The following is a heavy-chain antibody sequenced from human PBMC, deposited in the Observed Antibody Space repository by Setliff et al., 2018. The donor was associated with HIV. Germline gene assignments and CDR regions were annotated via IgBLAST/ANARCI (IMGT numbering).Heavy chain of an antibody. D-gene: IGHD3-9*01. Sequence: SETLSLTCNVSGVSISSGLQYWGWVRQSPGKGLEWIGTISYSGNTYYRTSLRSRLTISKDTSKSQVILTMTNMDPVDTATYYCALISYDILTGYPWAFDPWGQGALVTVSS. CDR2: ISYSGNT. CDR3: ALISYDILTGYPWAFDP. J-gene: IGHJ5*02. V-gene: IGHV4-39*06. CDR1: GVSISSGLQY.